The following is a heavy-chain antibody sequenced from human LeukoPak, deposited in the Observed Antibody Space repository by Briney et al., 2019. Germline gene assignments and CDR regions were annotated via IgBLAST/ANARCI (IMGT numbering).Heavy chain of an antibody. CDR3: ARETSYYYGSGSYKVYYFDY. CDR2: ISSNGGST. CDR1: GFTFSSYA. J-gene: IGHJ4*02. D-gene: IGHD3-10*01. Sequence: GGSLRLSCAASGFTFSSYAMHWVRQAPGKGLEYVSAISSNGGSTYYANSVKGRFTISRDNAKNSLYLQMNSLRAEDTAVYYCYARETSYYYGSGSYKVYYFDYWGQGTLVTVSS. V-gene: IGHV3-64*01.